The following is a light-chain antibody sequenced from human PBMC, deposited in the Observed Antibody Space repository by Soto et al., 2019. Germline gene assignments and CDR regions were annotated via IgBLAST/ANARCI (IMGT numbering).Light chain of an antibody. CDR2: DNN. CDR3: GTWDSSLSAHAV. CDR1: SSNNGNNY. V-gene: IGLV1-51*01. Sequence: QSVLTQPPSVSAAPGQKVTISCSGSSSNNGNNYVSWYQQLPGTAPKLLIYDNNKRPSGIPDRFSGSKSGTSATLGITGLQTGDEADYYCGTWDSSLSAHAVFGGGTQLTVL. J-gene: IGLJ7*01.